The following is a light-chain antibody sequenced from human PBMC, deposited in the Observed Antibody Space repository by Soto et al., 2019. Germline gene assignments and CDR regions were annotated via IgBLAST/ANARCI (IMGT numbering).Light chain of an antibody. CDR3: VLYVGSGIWV. CDR1: SGSVSTSHF. CDR2: GTK. V-gene: IGLV8-61*01. J-gene: IGLJ3*02. Sequence: QAVVTQEPSFSVSPGGTVTLTCGLSSGSVSTSHFPNWYQQTPGQPPRTLIYGTKTRSSGVPDRFSGSILEIRAALTVTGAQADDESDYCCVLYVGSGIWVFGGGTKLTVL.